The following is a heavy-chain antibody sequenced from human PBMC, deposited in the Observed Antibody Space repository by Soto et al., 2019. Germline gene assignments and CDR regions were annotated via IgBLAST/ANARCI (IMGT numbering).Heavy chain of an antibody. Sequence: QITLKESGPTLVKPTQTLTLTCSFSGFSLTNSGVGVGWIRQPPGKALEWLAFIYWDDEKHYRPSLQSRLTATKDTAKDQGVLTMTHMDPVDTTTYYCATTRRITYYGGGGDFDYWGQGTLVIVSS. J-gene: IGHJ4*02. D-gene: IGHD3-10*01. CDR1: GFSLTNSGVG. CDR2: IYWDDEK. CDR3: ATTRRITYYGGGGDFDY. V-gene: IGHV2-5*02.